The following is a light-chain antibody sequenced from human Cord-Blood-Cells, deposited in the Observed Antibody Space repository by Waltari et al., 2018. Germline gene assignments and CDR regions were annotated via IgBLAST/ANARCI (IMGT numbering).Light chain of an antibody. CDR3: SSYTSSSTLV. V-gene: IGLV2-14*01. CDR2: DVS. Sequence: QSALTQPASVSGSPGQSITISCTGTSSDVGGYNYVSWYQQHPSKAPKLMIYDVSNRPSGFSSRFSGSNAGNTASLTISGLQAEDEADYYCSSYTSSSTLVFGTGTKVTVL. CDR1: SSDVGGYNY. J-gene: IGLJ1*01.